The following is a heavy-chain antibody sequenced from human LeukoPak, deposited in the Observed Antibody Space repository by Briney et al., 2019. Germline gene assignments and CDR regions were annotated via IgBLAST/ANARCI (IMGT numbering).Heavy chain of an antibody. Sequence: ASVKVSCKASGYTFTSYAMHWVRQAPGHRLEWMGWINAGNGNTKYSQKFQGGVTITRDTSASTAYMELSSLRSEDTAVYYCARDLGSSGDSSGSNWFDPWGQGTLVTVSS. V-gene: IGHV1-3*01. CDR2: INAGNGNT. D-gene: IGHD3-22*01. J-gene: IGHJ5*02. CDR1: GYTFTSYA. CDR3: ARDLGSSGDSSGSNWFDP.